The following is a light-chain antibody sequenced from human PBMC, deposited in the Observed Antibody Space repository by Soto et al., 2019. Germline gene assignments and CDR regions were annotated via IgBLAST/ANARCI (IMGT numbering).Light chain of an antibody. CDR3: SSYTSGSRYV. Sequence: QSALAQPASVSGSPGQSITISFTGTSSDVGDYNYVSWYQQHPGKAPKFMIYDVSIRPSGVSNRFSGSKSGNTASLTISGLQAEDEADYYCSSYTSGSRYVFGTGTKVTVL. J-gene: IGLJ1*01. V-gene: IGLV2-14*01. CDR1: SSDVGDYNY. CDR2: DVS.